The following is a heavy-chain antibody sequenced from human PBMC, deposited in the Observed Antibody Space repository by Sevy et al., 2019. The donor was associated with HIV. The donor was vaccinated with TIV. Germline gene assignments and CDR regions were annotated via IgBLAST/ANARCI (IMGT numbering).Heavy chain of an antibody. CDR1: GGSINSDSYY. D-gene: IGHD2-21*02. Sequence: AENLSLTCTVSGGSINSDSYYWGWIRQPPGNGMEWIGNIYYSGTTYYNPSLKSRVTISIDTSKNQFSLKLSSVTAADTAVYYCSRFEYGDYVSHFEYWGQGTLVIVSS. CDR3: SRFEYGDYVSHFEY. J-gene: IGHJ4*02. V-gene: IGHV4-39*01. CDR2: IYYSGTT.